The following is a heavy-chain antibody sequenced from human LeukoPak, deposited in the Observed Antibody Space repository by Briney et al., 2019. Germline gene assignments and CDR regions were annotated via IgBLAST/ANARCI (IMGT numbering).Heavy chain of an antibody. CDR3: ARSPGDGYSYGFREGPLDY. D-gene: IGHD5-18*01. J-gene: IGHJ4*02. V-gene: IGHV1-46*01. Sequence: GASVKVSCKASGYTFTSYYMHWVRQAPGQGLEWMGIINPSGGSTSYAQKFQGRVTMTRDTSTSTVYMELSSLRSEDTAVYYCARSPGDGYSYGFREGPLDYWGQGTLVTVSS. CDR2: INPSGGST. CDR1: GYTFTSYY.